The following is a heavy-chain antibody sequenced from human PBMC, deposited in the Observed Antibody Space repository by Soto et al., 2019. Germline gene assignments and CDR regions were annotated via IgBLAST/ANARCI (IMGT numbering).Heavy chain of an antibody. V-gene: IGHV3-30*03. D-gene: IGHD5-12*01. CDR1: GFTFSTYG. CDR2: ISHDGSNR. Sequence: QVQLVESGGGVVQPGRSLRLSCAASGFTFSTYGMHWIRQAPGKGLEWVAVISHDGSNRYYADSVKGRFTISRDNSKNTLSLQMNSLRAEDTAIYYCATRGATGQFDYWGQGTLVTVSS. J-gene: IGHJ4*02. CDR3: ATRGATGQFDY.